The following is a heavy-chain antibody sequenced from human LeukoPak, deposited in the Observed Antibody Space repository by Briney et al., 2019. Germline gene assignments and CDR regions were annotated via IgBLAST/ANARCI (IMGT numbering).Heavy chain of an antibody. CDR1: GFNFRNLW. V-gene: IGHV3-7*05. CDR2: IKQLGSEN. CDR3: ASDRGALDI. J-gene: IGHJ3*02. Sequence: GGSLRLSCVASGFNFRNLWMSWVRQAPGKGLEWVANIKQLGSENDYVDSVKGRFIIFRDNDQKSLFLQMNSLRAEDTAVYYCASDRGALDIWGQGTMVTVSS. D-gene: IGHD3-10*01.